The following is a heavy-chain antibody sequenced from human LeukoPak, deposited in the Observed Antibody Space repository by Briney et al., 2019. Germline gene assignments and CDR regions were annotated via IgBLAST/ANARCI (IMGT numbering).Heavy chain of an antibody. Sequence: SETLSLTCAVYGGSFSGYYWSWIRQPPGKELEWIGEINHSGSTNYNPSLKSRVTISVDTSKNQFSLKLSSVTAADTAVYYCAGGWRADAFDIWGQGTMVTVSS. CDR1: GGSFSGYY. CDR2: INHSGST. CDR3: AGGWRADAFDI. V-gene: IGHV4-34*01. J-gene: IGHJ3*02.